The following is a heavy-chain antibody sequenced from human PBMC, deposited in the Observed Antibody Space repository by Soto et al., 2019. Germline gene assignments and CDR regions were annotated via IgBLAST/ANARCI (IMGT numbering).Heavy chain of an antibody. V-gene: IGHV3-23*01. CDR2: ISGSGGST. D-gene: IGHD1-20*01. Sequence: PVGSLRLSCAASGFTFSSYAMSWVRQAPGKGLEWVSAISGSGGSTYYADSVKGRFTISRDNSKNTLYLQMNSLRAEDTAVYYCAKVVDNWNVPSLDYWGQGTLVTVSS. CDR3: AKVVDNWNVPSLDY. J-gene: IGHJ4*02. CDR1: GFTFSSYA.